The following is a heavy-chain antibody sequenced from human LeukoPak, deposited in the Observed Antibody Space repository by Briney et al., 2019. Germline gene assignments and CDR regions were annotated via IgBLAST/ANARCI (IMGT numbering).Heavy chain of an antibody. V-gene: IGHV4-4*07. CDR3: ASRSVEWFWSGYYSGEGVSSY. D-gene: IGHD3-3*01. J-gene: IGHJ4*02. Sequence: PSETLSLTCTVSGGSISSYYWSWIRQPAGKGLEWIGRIYTSGSTNYNPSLKSRVTISVDTSKNQFSLKLSSVTAADTAVYYCASRSVEWFWSGYYSGEGVSSYWGQGTLVTVSS. CDR2: IYTSGST. CDR1: GGSISSYY.